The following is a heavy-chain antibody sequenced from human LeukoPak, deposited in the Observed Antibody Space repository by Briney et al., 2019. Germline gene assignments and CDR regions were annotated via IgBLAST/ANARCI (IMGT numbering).Heavy chain of an antibody. CDR3: ASHVLRYFDWLSGHYYYMDV. J-gene: IGHJ6*03. D-gene: IGHD3-9*01. CDR2: INHSGST. V-gene: IGHV4-39*07. CDR1: GGSISLSYYY. Sequence: SETLSLTCSVSGGSISLSYYYWGWIRQPPGKGLEWIGEINHSGSTNYNPSLKSRVTISVDTSKNQFSLKLSSVTAADTAVYYCASHVLRYFDWLSGHYYYMDVWGKGTTVTISS.